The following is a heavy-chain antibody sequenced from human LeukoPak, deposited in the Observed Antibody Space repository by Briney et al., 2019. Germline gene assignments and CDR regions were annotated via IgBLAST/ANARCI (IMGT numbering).Heavy chain of an antibody. CDR3: ATSGIAGENDWFDP. CDR2: ISAHNGNT. J-gene: IGHJ5*02. D-gene: IGHD6-13*01. V-gene: IGHV1-18*01. Sequence: ASVKVSCKASGYTFTSYGISWVRQAPGQGLEWMGWISAHNGNTNYAQKLQGRVTMTTDTSTSTAYMELRSLRSDDTAVYYCATSGIAGENDWFDPWGQGTLVTVSS. CDR1: GYTFTSYG.